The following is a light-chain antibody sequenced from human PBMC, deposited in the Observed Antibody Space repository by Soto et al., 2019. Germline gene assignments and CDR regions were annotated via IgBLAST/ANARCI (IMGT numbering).Light chain of an antibody. CDR2: GAS. V-gene: IGKV3-20*01. J-gene: IGKJ1*01. CDR1: QSISRY. CDR3: QQYGSSPPT. Sequence: IVLTQSPGTLSLSPGERTTLSCRASQSISRYLAWYQQKPGQGPRLLIYGASSRATGTPDRFSGSVSGTDFTLTINRLEPEDFALYYCQQYGSSPPTFGQGTKVESK.